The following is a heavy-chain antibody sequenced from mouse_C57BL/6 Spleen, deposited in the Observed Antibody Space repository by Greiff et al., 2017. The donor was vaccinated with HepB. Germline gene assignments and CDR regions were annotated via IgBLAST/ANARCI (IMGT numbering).Heavy chain of an antibody. Sequence: EVHLVESGGGLGKPGGSLKLSCAASGFTFSSYTMSWVRQTPEKRLEWVATISGGGGNTYYPDSVKGRFTISRDNAKNTLYLQMSSLRSEDTALYYCARQVTGYFDYWGQGTTLTVSS. CDR3: ARQVTGYFDY. J-gene: IGHJ2*01. V-gene: IGHV5-9*01. D-gene: IGHD2-1*01. CDR1: GFTFSSYT. CDR2: ISGGGGNT.